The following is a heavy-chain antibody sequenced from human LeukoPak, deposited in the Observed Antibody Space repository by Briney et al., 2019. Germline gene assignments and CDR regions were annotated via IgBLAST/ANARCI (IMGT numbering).Heavy chain of an antibody. V-gene: IGHV1-69*05. CDR2: IIPIFGTA. D-gene: IGHD3-3*01. CDR3: ARVIDFWSGYSVDY. J-gene: IGHJ4*02. Sequence: SVNVSCKASGGTFSSYAISWVRQAPGQGLEGMGGIIPIFGTANYAQKFQGRVTITTDESTSTAYMELSSLRSEDTAVYYCARVIDFWSGYSVDYWGQGTLVTVSS. CDR1: GGTFSSYA.